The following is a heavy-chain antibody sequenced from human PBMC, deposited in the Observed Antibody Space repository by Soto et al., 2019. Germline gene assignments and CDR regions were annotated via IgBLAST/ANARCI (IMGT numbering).Heavy chain of an antibody. J-gene: IGHJ5*02. Sequence: QLQLVQSGAEVKKPGSSVNVSCKTSGGSFSSHTITWVRQAPGQGLEWMGGIIPIFGTSNYAQKFQGRVTITADESTNTVYMELSRLRYEDTAVYYCARDVLLVVVSATRAAGGLDPWGQGTLVTVSS. CDR1: GGSFSSHT. CDR3: ARDVLLVVVSATRAAGGLDP. V-gene: IGHV1-69*01. D-gene: IGHD2-15*01. CDR2: IIPIFGTS.